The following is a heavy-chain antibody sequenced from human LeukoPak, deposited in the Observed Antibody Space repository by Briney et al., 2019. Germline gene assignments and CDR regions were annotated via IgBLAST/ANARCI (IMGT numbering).Heavy chain of an antibody. J-gene: IGHJ4*02. Sequence: GSLTLFCAASGFTFSDYGMHWVCQAPGKGLEWVAVIWYDGSNIYYADSVKGRFTISRDNSRNTLYLQMNSLRAEDTAVYYCVRELPPVVQYYFDHWGPGSLVADSS. D-gene: IGHD2-21*01. CDR3: VRELPPVVQYYFDH. V-gene: IGHV3-33*01. CDR1: GFTFSDYG. CDR2: IWYDGSNI.